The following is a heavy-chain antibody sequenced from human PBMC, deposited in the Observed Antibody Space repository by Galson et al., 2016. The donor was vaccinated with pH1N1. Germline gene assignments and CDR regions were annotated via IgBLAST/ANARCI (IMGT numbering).Heavy chain of an antibody. CDR2: IIAIFGTT. CDR3: AKHPGYTLNDNDFDR. D-gene: IGHD3-9*01. CDR1: GGTFRSHA. Sequence: SVKVSCKVSGGTFRSHAISWVRQAPGQGLEWMGGIIAIFGTTDYAQKFQGRVTITADEPTSTVDMELSSLRSEDTAVFYCAKHPGYTLNDNDFDRWGPGTLVTVAS. J-gene: IGHJ5*02. V-gene: IGHV1-69*13.